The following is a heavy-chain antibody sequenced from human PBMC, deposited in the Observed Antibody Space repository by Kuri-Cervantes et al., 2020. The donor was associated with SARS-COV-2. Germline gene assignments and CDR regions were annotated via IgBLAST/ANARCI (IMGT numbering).Heavy chain of an antibody. V-gene: IGHV3-21*01. CDR1: GFTFSSYS. Sequence: GESLKISCAAPGFTFSSYSMNWVRQAPGKGLEWVSSISSSSSYIYYADSVKGRFTISRDNAKNSLYLQMNSLRAEDTAVYYCARDRGEDIVVVVAASAYDYWGQGTLVTVSS. D-gene: IGHD2-15*01. CDR3: ARDRGEDIVVVVAASAYDY. CDR2: ISSSSSYI. J-gene: IGHJ4*02.